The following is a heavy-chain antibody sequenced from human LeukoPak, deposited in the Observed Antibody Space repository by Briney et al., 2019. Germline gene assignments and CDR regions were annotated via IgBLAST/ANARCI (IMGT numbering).Heavy chain of an antibody. CDR3: ARDSGVTGNFDI. V-gene: IGHV4-38-2*02. CDR1: DYSISSGYY. D-gene: IGHD3-10*01. Sequence: SETLSLTCTVSDYSISSGYYWGWPRQPPGQGLEWIGSIYHSGNTYYNPPLKSRVTISVHTSKNQFSLKVSSVTAADTAVDYCARDSGVTGNFDIWGQGTMVTVSS. CDR2: IYHSGNT. J-gene: IGHJ3*02.